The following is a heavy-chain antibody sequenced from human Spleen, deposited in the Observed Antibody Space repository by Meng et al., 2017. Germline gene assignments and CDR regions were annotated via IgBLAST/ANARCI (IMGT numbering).Heavy chain of an antibody. CDR3: ARASDNTGYYIYGAFDI. J-gene: IGHJ3*02. D-gene: IGHD3-22*01. CDR2: TYYRSKWYD. V-gene: IGHV6-1*01. Sequence: SQTLSLTCVISGDSVSSNSAAWNWIRQSPSRGLEWLGRTYYRSKWYDDYAVSVESRIIINPDTSKNQFSLQLNSVTPEDTAVYYCARASDNTGYYIYGAFDIWGQGTLVTVSS. CDR1: GDSVSSNSAA.